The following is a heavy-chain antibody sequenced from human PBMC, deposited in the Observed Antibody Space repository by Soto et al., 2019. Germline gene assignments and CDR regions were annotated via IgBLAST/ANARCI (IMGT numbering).Heavy chain of an antibody. CDR3: ARVLGYSGYPFDY. CDR2: IKQDGSEK. CDR1: GFTFSSYW. V-gene: IGHV3-7*05. J-gene: IGHJ4*02. D-gene: IGHD5-12*01. Sequence: GGSLRLSCAASGFTFSSYWMSWVRQAPGKGLEWVANIKQDGSEKYYVDSVKGRFTISRDNAKNSLYLQMNSLRAEDTAVYYCARVLGYSGYPFDYWGQGTLVTVSS.